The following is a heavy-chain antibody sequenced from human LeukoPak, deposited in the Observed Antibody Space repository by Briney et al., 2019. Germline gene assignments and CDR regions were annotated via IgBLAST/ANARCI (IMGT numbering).Heavy chain of an antibody. CDR3: ARGVGSGSRRRFDP. Sequence: GASVKVSCQASGYTFSSYYMHWVRQAPGQGLECMGIINHSGGSTSYAQKFQGRVTMTRDMSTSTVYMELSSLRSEDPAVYYCARGVGSGSRRRFDPWGQGTLVTVSS. V-gene: IGHV1-46*01. D-gene: IGHD3-22*01. CDR1: GYTFSSYY. J-gene: IGHJ5*02. CDR2: INHSGGST.